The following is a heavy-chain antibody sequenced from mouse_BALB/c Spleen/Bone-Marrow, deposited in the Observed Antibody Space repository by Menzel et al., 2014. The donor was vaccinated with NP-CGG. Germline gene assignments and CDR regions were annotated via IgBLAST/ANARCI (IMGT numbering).Heavy chain of an antibody. V-gene: IGHV5-12-1*01. CDR3: ATHYYGRFDY. CDR2: ISSGGGST. D-gene: IGHD1-2*01. Sequence: EVNVVESGGGLVKPGGSLKLSCAASGFVFSSSGMSWVRQTPEKRLEWVAYISSGGGSTYYPDTVKGRFTISRDNAKNTLYLQMSSLKSEDTAMYYCATHYYGRFDYWGQGTTLTVSS. J-gene: IGHJ2*01. CDR1: GFVFSSSG.